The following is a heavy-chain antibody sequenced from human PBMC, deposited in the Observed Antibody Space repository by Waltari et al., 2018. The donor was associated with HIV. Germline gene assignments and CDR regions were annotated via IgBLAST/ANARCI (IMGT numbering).Heavy chain of an antibody. J-gene: IGHJ1*01. V-gene: IGHV7-4-1*02. CDR3: ARGRSSRWFRPWGGFDT. CDR2: INTVSGQA. D-gene: IGHD3-9*01. Sequence: QVRLIQSQPEVQQPGATLRISCQASGYKFDTYALHWLRQGPGQGLGWLGWINTVSGQATVWQSFFGRVDISLNNSLLTTFLEIKDLRLEDAATYYCARGRSSRWFRPWGGFDTWGQGT. CDR1: GYKFDTYA.